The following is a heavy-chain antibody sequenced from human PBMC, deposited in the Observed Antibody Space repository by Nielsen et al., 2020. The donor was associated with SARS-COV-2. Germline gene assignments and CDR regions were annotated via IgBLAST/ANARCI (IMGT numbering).Heavy chain of an antibody. J-gene: IGHJ2*01. Sequence: SLRLSCAASGFTFSSYGMHWVRQAPGKGLEWVAVIWYDGSNKYYADSVKGRFTISRDNSKNTLYLQMNSLRAEDTAVYYCARHGILWWKEEWYFDLWGRGTLVTVSS. V-gene: IGHV3-33*01. CDR3: ARHGILWWKEEWYFDL. D-gene: IGHD2-21*01. CDR2: IWYDGSNK. CDR1: GFTFSSYG.